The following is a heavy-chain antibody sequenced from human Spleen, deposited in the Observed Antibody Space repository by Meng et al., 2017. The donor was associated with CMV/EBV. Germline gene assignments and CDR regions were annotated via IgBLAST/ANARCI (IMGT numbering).Heavy chain of an antibody. CDR2: IYYSGST. J-gene: IGHJ6*02. CDR3: ARGDCSSTSCLVYYYYGMDV. D-gene: IGHD2-2*01. CDR1: GGSISSYY. Sequence: SETLSLTCTVSGGSISSYYWSWIRQPPGKGLEWIGYIYYSGSTNYNPSLKSRVTISVDTSKNQFSLKLSSVTAADTAVYYCARGDCSSTSCLVYYYYGMDVWGQGTTVTVSS. V-gene: IGHV4-59*01.